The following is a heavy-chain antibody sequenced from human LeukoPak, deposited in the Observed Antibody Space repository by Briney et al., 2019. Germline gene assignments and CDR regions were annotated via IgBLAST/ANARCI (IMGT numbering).Heavy chain of an antibody. D-gene: IGHD2-2*02. CDR2: INHSGST. Sequence: KPSETLSLTCAVYGGSFSGYYWSWIRQPPGKGLEWIGEINHSGSTNYNPSLKSRVTISVGLSKNQFSLKLSSVTAADTAVYYCARDPTHRRYCSSTSCYMLGWFDPWGQGTLVTVSS. V-gene: IGHV4-34*01. J-gene: IGHJ5*02. CDR1: GGSFSGYY. CDR3: ARDPTHRRYCSSTSCYMLGWFDP.